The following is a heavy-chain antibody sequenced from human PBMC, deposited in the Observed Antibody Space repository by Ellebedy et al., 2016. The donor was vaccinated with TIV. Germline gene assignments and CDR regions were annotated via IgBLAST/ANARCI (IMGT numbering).Heavy chain of an antibody. CDR1: GFTFGNYW. J-gene: IGHJ4*02. Sequence: GGSLRLSCVASGFTFGNYWMNWVRQAPGKGPEWISAIVGSGERTFYADSVKGRFTISRDNSKNRLYLQMTSLKVEDTATYYCANVGGSGSYYNGYWGLGTLVTVSS. V-gene: IGHV3-23*01. CDR3: ANVGGSGSYYNGY. CDR2: IVGSGERT. D-gene: IGHD3-10*01.